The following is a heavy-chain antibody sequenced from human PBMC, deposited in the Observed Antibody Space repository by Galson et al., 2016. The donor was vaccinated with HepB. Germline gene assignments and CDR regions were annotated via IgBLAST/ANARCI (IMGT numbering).Heavy chain of an antibody. Sequence: SLRLSCAASGFTFNDFYMSWIRQAPGKGLEWVSYISSSGDATYYADSVKGRFTVTRDNAKNSLYLQMNSLRAEDTAGYYCARGLRGRKSRNDWGQGTLVTVSS. D-gene: IGHD1-14*01. CDR3: ARGLRGRKSRND. CDR2: ISSSGDAT. V-gene: IGHV3-11*01. CDR1: GFTFNDFY. J-gene: IGHJ1*01.